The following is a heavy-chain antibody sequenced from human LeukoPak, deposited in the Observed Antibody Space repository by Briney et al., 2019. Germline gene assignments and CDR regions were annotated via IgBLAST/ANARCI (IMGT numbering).Heavy chain of an antibody. CDR1: GGSISSSSYY. D-gene: IGHD1-7*01. J-gene: IGHJ5*02. CDR2: IYYSGST. CDR3: ARGITGTTWFSDWFDP. Sequence: PSETLSLTCTVYGGSISSSSYYWGWIRQPPGKRLEWIGSIYYSGSTYYNPSFKSRVTISVDTSKNQFSLKLSSVTAADTAVYYCARGITGTTWFSDWFDPWGQGTLVTVSS. V-gene: IGHV4-39*01.